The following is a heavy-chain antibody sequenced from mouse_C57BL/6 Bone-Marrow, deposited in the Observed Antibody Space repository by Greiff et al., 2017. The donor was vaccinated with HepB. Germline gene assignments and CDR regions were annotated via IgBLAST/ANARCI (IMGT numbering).Heavy chain of an antibody. CDR3: AREDYYGSPDY. CDR2: INPSTGGT. D-gene: IGHD1-1*01. V-gene: IGHV1-42*01. J-gene: IGHJ2*01. CDR1: GYTFTGYY. Sequence: DVKLQESGPELVKPGASVKISCKASGYTFTGYYMNWVKQSPEKSLEWIGEINPSTGGTNYNQKFKAKATVTVDKSSSTTYLQLKSLTSEDSAVYYCAREDYYGSPDYWGQGTTLTVSS.